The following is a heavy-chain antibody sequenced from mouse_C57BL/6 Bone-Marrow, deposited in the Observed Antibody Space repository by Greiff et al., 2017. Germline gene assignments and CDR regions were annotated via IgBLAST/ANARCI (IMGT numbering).Heavy chain of an antibody. J-gene: IGHJ4*01. Sequence: EVKLEESGGGLVQPGGSMKLSCVASGFTFSNYWMNWVRQSPEKGLEWVAQIRLKSDNYATHYAESVKGRFTISRDDSKSSVYLQLNNLRAEDTGIYYCTYDYDVRGDYYAMDYWGQGTSVTVSS. D-gene: IGHD2-4*01. V-gene: IGHV6-3*01. CDR3: TYDYDVRGDYYAMDY. CDR1: GFTFSNYW. CDR2: IRLKSDNYAT.